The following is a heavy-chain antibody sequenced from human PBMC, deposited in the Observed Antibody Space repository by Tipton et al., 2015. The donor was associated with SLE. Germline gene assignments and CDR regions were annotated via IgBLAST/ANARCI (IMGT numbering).Heavy chain of an antibody. Sequence: TLSLTCTVSGGSVSSSSKYWAWIRQPPGKGLEWIGRVYSSGSTIYNPSIKSRITLSLDTSKNQFSLRVNSATAADTAVYYCARGAYYDYIWGSYRHGDYWGQGTLVTVSS. CDR3: ARGAYYDYIWGSYRHGDY. V-gene: IGHV4-61*02. D-gene: IGHD3-16*02. CDR2: VYSSGST. CDR1: GGSVSSSSKY. J-gene: IGHJ4*02.